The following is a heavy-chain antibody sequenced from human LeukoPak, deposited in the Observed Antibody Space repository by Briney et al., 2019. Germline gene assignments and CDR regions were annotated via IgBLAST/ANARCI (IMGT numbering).Heavy chain of an antibody. CDR1: GFTLGDYA. Sequence: GGSLRLSCTASGFTLGDYAMSWVRQAPGKGLEWVDFIRSKAYGGTTEYAASVKGRFTISRDDSKSIAYLQMNSLKTEDTAVYYCTRVSWNSSGWYSDYWGQGTLVTVSS. J-gene: IGHJ4*02. V-gene: IGHV3-49*04. CDR3: TRVSWNSSGWYSDY. CDR2: IRSKAYGGTT. D-gene: IGHD6-19*01.